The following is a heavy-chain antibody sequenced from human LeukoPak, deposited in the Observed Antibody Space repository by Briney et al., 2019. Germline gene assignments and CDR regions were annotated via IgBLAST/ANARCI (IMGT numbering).Heavy chain of an antibody. J-gene: IGHJ4*02. CDR2: ISYDGSNE. CDR1: GFAFSGYA. V-gene: IGHV3-30-3*01. Sequence: GGSLRLSCAASGFAFSGYAMHWVRQAPGKGLEWVAVISYDGSNEYYADSVKGRFTISRDNSKNTLYLQMNSLSVEDTAVYYCARVGYYASGPFSYFDYWGQGTLVTVSS. D-gene: IGHD3-10*01. CDR3: ARVGYYASGPFSYFDY.